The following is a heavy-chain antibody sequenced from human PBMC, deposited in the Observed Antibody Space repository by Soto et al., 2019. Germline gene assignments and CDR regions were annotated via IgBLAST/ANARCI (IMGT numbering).Heavy chain of an antibody. D-gene: IGHD1-26*01. V-gene: IGHV4-39*07. CDR1: GGSISSSSYY. CDR2: IYYSGST. Sequence: SETLSLTCTVSGGSISSSSYYWGWIRQPPGKGLEWIGSIYYSGSTYYNPSLKSRVTISVDTSKNQFSLKLSSVTAADTAVYYCARSIVGEHAFDYWGQGTLVTVSS. J-gene: IGHJ4*02. CDR3: ARSIVGEHAFDY.